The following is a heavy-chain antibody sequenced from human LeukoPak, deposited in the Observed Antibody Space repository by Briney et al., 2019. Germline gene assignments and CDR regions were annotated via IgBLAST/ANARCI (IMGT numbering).Heavy chain of an antibody. CDR3: AKDDYYDSSGYPSDY. D-gene: IGHD3-22*01. J-gene: IGHJ4*02. V-gene: IGHV3-23*01. CDR2: ISGSGGST. CDR1: GFTFSSYA. Sequence: PGGSLRLSCAASGFTFSSYAMSWVRQAPGKGLEGVSAISGSGGSTYYADSVKGRFTISRDNSKNTLYLQMNSLRAEDTAVYYCAKDDYYDSSGYPSDYWGQGTLVTVSS.